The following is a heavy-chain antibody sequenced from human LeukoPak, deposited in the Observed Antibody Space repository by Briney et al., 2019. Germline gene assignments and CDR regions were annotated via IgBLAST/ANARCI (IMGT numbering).Heavy chain of an antibody. V-gene: IGHV1-2*02. CDR1: GYTFTGYY. J-gene: IGHJ5*02. CDR2: INPNSGGT. D-gene: IGHD3-10*01. Sequence: ASVKVSCKASGYTFTGYYMHWVRQAPGQGLEWMGWINPNSGGTNYAQKFRGRVTMTRDTSISTAYMELSRLRSDDTAVYYCARGGVIITSYNWFDPWGQGTLVTVSS. CDR3: ARGGVIITSYNWFDP.